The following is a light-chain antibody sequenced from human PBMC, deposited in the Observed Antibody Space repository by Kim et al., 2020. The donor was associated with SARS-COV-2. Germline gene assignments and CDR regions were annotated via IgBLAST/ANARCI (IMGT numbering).Light chain of an antibody. V-gene: IGKV1-5*03. CDR2: KAS. J-gene: IGKJ1*01. CDR1: ENINSW. Sequence: DTQMTQSPSTLSASVGDRVIITCRASENINSWLAWYQQKPGKAPKLLIYKASNLESGVPSRFSASGSGTEFTLTISSLQPDDFATYYCQHFNSYSWTFGQGTKVDIK. CDR3: QHFNSYSWT.